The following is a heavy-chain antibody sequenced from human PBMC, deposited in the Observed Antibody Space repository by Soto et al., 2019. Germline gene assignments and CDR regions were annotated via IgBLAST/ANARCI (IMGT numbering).Heavy chain of an antibody. CDR2: INPNSGGT. J-gene: IGHJ5*02. D-gene: IGHD2-15*01. CDR1: GYTFTGYY. V-gene: IGHV1-2*02. CDR3: ARDLGGDCSGGSCYPNWFDP. Sequence: GASVKVSCKASGYTFTGYYMHWVRQAPGQGLEWMGWINPNSGGTNYAQKFQGRVTMTRDTSISTAYKELSRLRSDDTAVYYCARDLGGDCSGGSCYPNWFDPWGQGTLVTVSS.